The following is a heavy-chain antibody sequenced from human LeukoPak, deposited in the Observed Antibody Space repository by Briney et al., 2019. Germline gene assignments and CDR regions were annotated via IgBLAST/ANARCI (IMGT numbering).Heavy chain of an antibody. Sequence: GGSLRLSCVASGFTFSSYAMSWVRETPARGLDWVSSLRGNGDAFYADSVKGRLTLSRDESRNTVYLQLNKLRVEDTAIYYCAKASWVSTADAVWWGQGTVVTVSS. D-gene: IGHD3-16*01. J-gene: IGHJ4*02. CDR3: AKASWVSTADAVW. V-gene: IGHV3-23*01. CDR1: GFTFSSYA. CDR2: LRGNGDA.